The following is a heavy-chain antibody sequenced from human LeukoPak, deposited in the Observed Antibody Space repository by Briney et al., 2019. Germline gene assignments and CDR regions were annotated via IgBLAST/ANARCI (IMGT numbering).Heavy chain of an antibody. Sequence: PSETLSLTCTVSGGSISSSSYYWGWIRQPPGKGLEWIGEIHPSGSPNYNSSLKSRVTISVDTSKNQFSLKMTSVTAADTAVYYCARGEDFHKCGKHWGQGTLVTVSS. CDR3: ARGEDFHKCGKH. D-gene: IGHD1-26*01. J-gene: IGHJ1*01. CDR1: GGSISSSSYY. CDR2: IHPSGSP. V-gene: IGHV4-39*07.